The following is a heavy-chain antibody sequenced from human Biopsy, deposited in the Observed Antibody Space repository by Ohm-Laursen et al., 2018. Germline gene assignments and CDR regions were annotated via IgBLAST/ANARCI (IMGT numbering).Heavy chain of an antibody. CDR3: AKDQGYYYDRSVYYYFDY. D-gene: IGHD3-22*01. CDR2: ITSSGDTT. J-gene: IGHJ4*02. Sequence: SLRLSCAASGFTFSSYAMSWVRQAPGKGLEWVAAITSSGDTTYYLDSVKGRFTISRDSSKNTLHLQMNSLRAEDTAVYYCAKDQGYYYDRSVYYYFDYWGQGTLVTVSS. CDR1: GFTFSSYA. V-gene: IGHV3-23*01.